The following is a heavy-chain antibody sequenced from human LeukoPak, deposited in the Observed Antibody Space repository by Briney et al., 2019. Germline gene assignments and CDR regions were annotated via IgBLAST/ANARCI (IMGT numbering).Heavy chain of an antibody. CDR3: AKDEATSGGGLAS. Sequence: PGGSLRLSCAASGFTVSGTHMSWVRQAPGKGLEWVSAMYTGGTTYYADSVTGRFTVSRDTSRNTLLLHMNSLRAEDTAVHYCAKDEATSGGGLASWGQGTLVIVSS. CDR2: MYTGGTT. CDR1: GFTVSGTH. J-gene: IGHJ5*01. D-gene: IGHD3-16*01. V-gene: IGHV3-53*01.